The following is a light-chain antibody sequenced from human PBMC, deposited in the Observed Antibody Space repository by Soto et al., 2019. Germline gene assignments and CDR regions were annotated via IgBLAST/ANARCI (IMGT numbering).Light chain of an antibody. CDR3: QQYNSDSWA. V-gene: IGKV1-5*01. CDR1: QNINNW. Sequence: DIQMTQSPSTLSASVGDRVTSTCRASQNINNWLAWYQQKPGMAPKLLIYDASSLGSGVPSRFSGSGSGTEFSLTITSLQPDDFATYYCQQYNSDSWAFGQGTKVEI. J-gene: IGKJ1*01. CDR2: DAS.